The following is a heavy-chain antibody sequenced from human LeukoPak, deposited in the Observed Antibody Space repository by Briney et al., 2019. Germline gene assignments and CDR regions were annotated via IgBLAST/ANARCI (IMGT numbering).Heavy chain of an antibody. V-gene: IGHV3-30*18. CDR1: GFTFSSYG. Sequence: PGTSLRLSCAASGFTFSSYGMHWVRQAPGKGLEWVAVISYDGSNKYYADSVKGRFTISRDNSKNTLYLQMNSLRVGDTSVYYCAKDNIGYCSHSRCPPNPSSYYYHYYMDVWGKGTTVTVSS. J-gene: IGHJ6*03. D-gene: IGHD2-15*01. CDR3: AKDNIGYCSHSRCPPNPSSYYYHYYMDV. CDR2: ISYDGSNK.